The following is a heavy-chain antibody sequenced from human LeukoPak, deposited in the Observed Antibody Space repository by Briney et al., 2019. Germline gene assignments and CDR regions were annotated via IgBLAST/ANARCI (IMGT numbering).Heavy chain of an antibody. CDR3: ARGARGAYFDY. J-gene: IGHJ4*02. V-gene: IGHV3-66*01. CDR2: IYGADTI. Sequence: PGGSLRLSCAASGFTISSSYMSWVRQVPGKGLEWVSCIYGADTIYYAYFVKDRFTISRDSNRNILYLQMNSLRADDTAVYYCARGARGAYFDYWGQGTLVTVSS. D-gene: IGHD4/OR15-4a*01. CDR1: GFTISSSY.